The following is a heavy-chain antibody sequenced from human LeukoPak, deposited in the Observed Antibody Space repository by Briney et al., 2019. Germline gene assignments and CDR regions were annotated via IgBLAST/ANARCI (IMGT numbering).Heavy chain of an antibody. J-gene: IGHJ4*02. CDR1: GFTSSGYA. CDR2: ISGTGSNT. CDR3: AREFSSGWYKNGDTHFDY. Sequence: GGSLRLSCAASGFTSSGYAMGWVRQAPGKGLEWVSTISGTGSNTYYADSVKGRFTISRDNAKNSLYLQMNSLRDEDTAVYYCAREFSSGWYKNGDTHFDYWGQGTLVTVSS. V-gene: IGHV3-23*01. D-gene: IGHD6-19*01.